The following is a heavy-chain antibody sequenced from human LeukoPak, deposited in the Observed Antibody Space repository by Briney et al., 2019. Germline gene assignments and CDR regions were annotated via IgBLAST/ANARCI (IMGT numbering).Heavy chain of an antibody. CDR1: GFSLSTSGMC. D-gene: IGHD4-17*01. J-gene: IGHJ4*02. CDR3: TRILADGDRDY. Sequence: ESGPALVKPTQTLTLTCTFSGFSLSTSGMCVSWIRQPPGKALEWLARIDWDDDKYYSTSPKTRLTISKDTSKNQVVLTMTNMDPVDTATYYCTRILADGDRDYWGQGTLVTVSS. CDR2: IDWDDDK. V-gene: IGHV2-70*11.